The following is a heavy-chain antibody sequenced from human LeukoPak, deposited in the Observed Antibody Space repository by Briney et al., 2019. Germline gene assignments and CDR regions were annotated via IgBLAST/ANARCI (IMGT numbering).Heavy chain of an antibody. Sequence: PSETLSLTCTVSGDSVSGYYWSWIRQPPGKGLEWIGYIYYSGSTNYIPSLKSRVTMSVDTSKNQFSLRLTSVTAADTAVYYCARDRFGRTTHFDYWGQGALVTVSS. D-gene: IGHD3-10*01. CDR3: ARDRFGRTTHFDY. CDR2: IYYSGST. V-gene: IGHV4-59*02. J-gene: IGHJ4*02. CDR1: GDSVSGYY.